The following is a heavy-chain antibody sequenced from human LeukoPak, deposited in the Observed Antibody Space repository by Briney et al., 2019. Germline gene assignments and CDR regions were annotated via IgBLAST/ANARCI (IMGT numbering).Heavy chain of an antibody. CDR1: GYGFTSYY. D-gene: IGHD3-9*01. Sequence: AASVKVSCKAFGYGFTSYYIHWVRQAPGQGPEWMGVINPSGGSTTSYAQKIQGRVTMTRDTSMSTVTMELSSLRSEDTAVYYCARGTLRYFDFWGQGTLVTVSS. V-gene: IGHV1-46*01. CDR2: INPSGGST. CDR3: ARGTLRYFDF. J-gene: IGHJ4*02.